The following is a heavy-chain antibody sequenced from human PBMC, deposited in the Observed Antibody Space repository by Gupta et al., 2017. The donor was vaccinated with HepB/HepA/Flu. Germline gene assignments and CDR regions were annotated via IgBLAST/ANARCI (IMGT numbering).Heavy chain of an antibody. J-gene: IGHJ4*02. CDR1: GFTFSDYY. V-gene: IGHV3-11*04. CDR2: MSSGGSLI. D-gene: IGHD3-10*01. CDR3: ARNPIRRTIGDY. Sequence: QVQLVESGGGLVQPGGSLRLSCAASGFTFSDYYMSWIRQAPGKGLEWLSYMSSGGSLIYYADSVKGRFTISRDNANNSLYLQMNSLRAEDTAIYYCARNPIRRTIGDYWGQGILVTVSS.